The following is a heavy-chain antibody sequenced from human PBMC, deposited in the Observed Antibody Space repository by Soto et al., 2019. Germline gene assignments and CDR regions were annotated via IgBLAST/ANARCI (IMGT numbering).Heavy chain of an antibody. V-gene: IGHV3-30-3*01. Sequence: GGSLRLSCAASGFTFNYYPMHWVRQAPGKGLEWVAVVSFDGSNKYYADSVKGRFTISKDNSKNTLYLQMNSLRRGDTAVYYCARLPGPLVAVLYIYPLDGREAMSDVDVWGQGTTVTVSS. CDR3: ARLPGPLVAVLYIYPLDGREAMSDVDV. J-gene: IGHJ6*02. CDR1: GFTFNYYP. D-gene: IGHD6-19*01. CDR2: VSFDGSNK.